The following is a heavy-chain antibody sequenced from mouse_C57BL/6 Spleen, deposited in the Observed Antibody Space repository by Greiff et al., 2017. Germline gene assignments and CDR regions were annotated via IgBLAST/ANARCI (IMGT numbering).Heavy chain of an antibody. V-gene: IGHV2-2*01. J-gene: IGHJ4*01. CDR3: ASHYAMDY. CDR2: IGSGGST. Sequence: VQLQQSGPGLVQPSQSLSITCTVSGFSLTSYGVHWVRQSPGKGLEWLGVIGSGGSTDYNAAFISRLSISKDNSQSQVFFKMNSLQADDTAIYYCASHYAMDYWGQGTSVTVSS. CDR1: GFSLTSYG.